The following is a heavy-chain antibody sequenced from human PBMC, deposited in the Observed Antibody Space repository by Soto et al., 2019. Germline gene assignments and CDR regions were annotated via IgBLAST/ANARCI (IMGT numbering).Heavy chain of an antibody. CDR3: AKKQGIELVPLATVDWFDP. D-gene: IGHD2-2*01. Sequence: RXAPGNDQAWISSISGSGFKKYYADSVKGRFTISRDNSKSTVYLELNNLSAEDTAVYHCAKKQGIELVPLATVDWFDPWGQGSVVTVSS. V-gene: IGHV3-23*01. J-gene: IGHJ5*02. CDR2: ISGSGFKK.